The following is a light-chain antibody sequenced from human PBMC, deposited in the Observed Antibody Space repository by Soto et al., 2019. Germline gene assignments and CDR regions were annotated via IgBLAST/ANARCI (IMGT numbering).Light chain of an antibody. CDR2: DVS. CDR1: SSDVGGYNY. CDR3: TSYTSIITPDYV. Sequence: QSALTQPASVSGSPGQSITISCTGTSSDVGGYNYVSWYQQHPGNAPKLMIYDVSNRPSGVSYRFSGSKSGNTASLTISGLQAEDEADYYCTSYTSIITPDYVFGTGTKLTVL. V-gene: IGLV2-14*01. J-gene: IGLJ1*01.